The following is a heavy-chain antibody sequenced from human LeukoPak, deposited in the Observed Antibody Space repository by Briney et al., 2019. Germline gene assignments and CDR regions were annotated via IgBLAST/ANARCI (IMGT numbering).Heavy chain of an antibody. CDR2: INHSGST. Sequence: SETLSLTCAVYGGSFSGYYWSWIPQPPGKGLECIGQINHSGSTNYNPSLESRVTISVDTSKNQFSLKLSSVTAADTAVYYCARGGCSGGSCYEDAFDIWGQGTMVTVSS. CDR3: ARGGCSGGSCYEDAFDI. V-gene: IGHV4-34*01. J-gene: IGHJ3*02. CDR1: GGSFSGYY. D-gene: IGHD2-15*01.